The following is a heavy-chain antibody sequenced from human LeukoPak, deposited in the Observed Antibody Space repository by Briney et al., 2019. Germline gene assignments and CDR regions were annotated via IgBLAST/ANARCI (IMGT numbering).Heavy chain of an antibody. CDR2: IYYSGST. CDR3: ARRFDTSGWVDY. Sequence: SETLSLTCTVSGGSISSYYWSWIRQPPGKGLERIGYIYYSGSTNYNPSLKSRVTISVDSSKNQFSLKLSSVTAADTAVYYCARRFDTSGWVDYWGQGTLVTVSS. V-gene: IGHV4-59*08. D-gene: IGHD6-19*01. J-gene: IGHJ4*02. CDR1: GGSISSYY.